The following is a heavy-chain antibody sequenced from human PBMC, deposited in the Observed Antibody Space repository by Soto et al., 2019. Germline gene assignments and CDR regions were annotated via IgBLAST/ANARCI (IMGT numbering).Heavy chain of an antibody. V-gene: IGHV3-23*01. J-gene: IGHJ6*02. CDR2: IRGSGDST. Sequence: EVQLLESGGGLVQPGGSLRLSCAASGFTFSSYAMSWVRQAPGKGLEWVSSIRGSGDSTQYADSVKGRFTISRDNSKNTLYLQMNSLRAEETAVYYCAKERTYYYGSGSYHHYGMDVWGQGTTVTVSS. CDR1: GFTFSSYA. CDR3: AKERTYYYGSGSYHHYGMDV. D-gene: IGHD3-10*01.